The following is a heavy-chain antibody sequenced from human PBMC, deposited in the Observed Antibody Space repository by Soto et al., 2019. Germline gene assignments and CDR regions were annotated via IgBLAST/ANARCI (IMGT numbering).Heavy chain of an antibody. CDR2: IIPILGIA. CDR3: ARASGYCSGSSCQIEGPIDY. J-gene: IGHJ4*02. V-gene: IGHV1-69*02. Sequence: QVQLVQSGAEVKKPGSSVKVSCKASGGTFSSYTISWVRQAPGQGLEWMGRIIPILGIANYAQKFQGRVTSNAEQSTSTGYMELSSQRYEATLVYYCARASGYCSGSSCQIEGPIDYWGQGTLVTVSS. D-gene: IGHD2-15*01. CDR1: GGTFSSYT.